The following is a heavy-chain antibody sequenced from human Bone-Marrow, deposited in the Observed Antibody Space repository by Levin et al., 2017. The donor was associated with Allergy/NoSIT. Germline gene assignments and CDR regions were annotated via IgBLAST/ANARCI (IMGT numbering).Heavy chain of an antibody. CDR2: VSAGQSKI. Sequence: GESLKISCEASGFIFGDYYMNWVRQAPGKGLEWLAYVSAGQSKIYYSASVRGRFTASRDNAKNSLYLQMDSLRVEDTAVYYCARDPAASVWLMPLDSWGQGTLVTVSS. CDR1: GFIFGDYY. J-gene: IGHJ5*01. V-gene: IGHV3-11*01. CDR3: ARDPAASVWLMPLDS. D-gene: IGHD5-12*01.